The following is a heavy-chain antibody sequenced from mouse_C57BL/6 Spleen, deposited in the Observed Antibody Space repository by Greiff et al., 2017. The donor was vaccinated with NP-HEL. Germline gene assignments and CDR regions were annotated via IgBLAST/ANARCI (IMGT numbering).Heavy chain of an antibody. Sequence: QVQLQQSGPELVKPGASVKISCKASGYAFSSSWMNWVKQRPGKGLEWIGRIYPGDGDTNYNGKFKGKATLTADKSSSTAYMQLSSLTSEDSAVYFCARHDWFAYWGQGTLVTVSA. J-gene: IGHJ3*01. CDR2: IYPGDGDT. CDR3: ARHDWFAY. V-gene: IGHV1-82*01. CDR1: GYAFSSSW.